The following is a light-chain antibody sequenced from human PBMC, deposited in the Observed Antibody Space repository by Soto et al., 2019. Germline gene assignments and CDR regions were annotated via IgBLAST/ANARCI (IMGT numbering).Light chain of an antibody. CDR3: QQYNSSPWT. CDR1: QSISSY. V-gene: IGKV1-39*01. Sequence: DLQMTQSPSSLSASVGDRVTITCRASQSISSYLNWYQQKPGKAPKLLIYAASSLQSGVPSRFSGSGSETEFTLTISSLQPDDFATYYCQQYNSSPWTFGQGTKVDIK. J-gene: IGKJ1*01. CDR2: AAS.